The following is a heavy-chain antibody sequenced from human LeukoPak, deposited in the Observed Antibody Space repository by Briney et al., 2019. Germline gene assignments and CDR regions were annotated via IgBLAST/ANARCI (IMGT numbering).Heavy chain of an antibody. D-gene: IGHD4-23*01. Sequence: PGGSLRLSCAASGFTFSSYEMNWVRQAPGKGLEWVSYISSSSSTIYYADSVKGRFTISRDNSKNTLYLQMNSLRAEDTAVYYCAKIGNPFDYWGQGTLVTVSS. CDR2: ISSSSSTI. CDR3: AKIGNPFDY. J-gene: IGHJ4*02. V-gene: IGHV3-48*03. CDR1: GFTFSSYE.